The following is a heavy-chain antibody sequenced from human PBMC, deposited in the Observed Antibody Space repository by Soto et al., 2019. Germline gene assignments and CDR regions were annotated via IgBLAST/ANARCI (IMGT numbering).Heavy chain of an antibody. CDR2: INHSGST. Sequence: QVQLQQWGAGLLKPSETLSLTCAVYGGSFSGYYWSWIRQPPGKGLGWIGEINHSGSTNNNPSLKSRVAIAVDTSKNQFSLKLSSVTAADPAVYYCARVTGRYYYGMDVWGQGTTVTVSS. J-gene: IGHJ6*02. CDR1: GGSFSGYY. CDR3: ARVTGRYYYGMDV. V-gene: IGHV4-34*01.